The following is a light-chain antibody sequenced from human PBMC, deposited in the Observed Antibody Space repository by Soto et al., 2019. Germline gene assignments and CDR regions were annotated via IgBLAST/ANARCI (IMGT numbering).Light chain of an antibody. CDR2: KES. J-gene: IGKJ1*01. V-gene: IGKV1-5*03. CDR3: QQYGANSPST. Sequence: DIQVTQSPSTLSASVGDRVTINCRASQNINDLLAWYQQKSGKAPKVLIYKESSLESGVPSRFSGSRSGTEFTLTIRSLQTEDFATSYCQQYGANSPSTFGQGTKVEIK. CDR1: QNINDL.